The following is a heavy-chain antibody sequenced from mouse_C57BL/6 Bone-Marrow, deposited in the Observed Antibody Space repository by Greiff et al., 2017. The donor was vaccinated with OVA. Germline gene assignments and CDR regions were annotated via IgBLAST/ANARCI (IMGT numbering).Heavy chain of an antibody. CDR2: ISSGSSTI. Sequence: EVKLQESGGGLVKPGGSLKLSCAASGFTFSDYGMHWVRQAPAKGLEWVAYISSGSSTIYYADTVKGRFTISRDNAKNTLFLQMTSLRSEDTAMYYCARGYGNYFFAYWGQGTLVTVSA. J-gene: IGHJ3*01. CDR3: ARGYGNYFFAY. CDR1: GFTFSDYG. V-gene: IGHV5-17*01. D-gene: IGHD2-1*01.